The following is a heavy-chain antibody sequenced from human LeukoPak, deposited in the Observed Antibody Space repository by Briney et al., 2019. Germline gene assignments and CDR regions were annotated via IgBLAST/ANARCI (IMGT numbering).Heavy chain of an antibody. CDR2: IIPILGIA. CDR3: AREGGGYSGYDYEGYYFDY. V-gene: IGHV1-69*04. Sequence: ASVKVSCTASGGTFSSCAISWVRQAPGQGLEWMGRIIPILGIANYAQKFQGRVTITADKSTSTAYMELSSLRSEDTAVYYCAREGGGYSGYDYEGYYFDYWGQGTLVTVSS. D-gene: IGHD5-12*01. CDR1: GGTFSSCA. J-gene: IGHJ4*02.